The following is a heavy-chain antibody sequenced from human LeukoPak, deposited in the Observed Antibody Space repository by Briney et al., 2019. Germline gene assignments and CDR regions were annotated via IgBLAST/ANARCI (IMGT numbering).Heavy chain of an antibody. Sequence: PSETLSLTCTVSGGSISSSSYYWGWIRQPPGKGLEWIGSIYYSGSTYYNPSLKSRVTISVDTSKNQFSLKLSSVTAADTAVYYCARLATYYYDSSGYPCIDYWGQGTLVTVSS. CDR3: ARLATYYYDSSGYPCIDY. D-gene: IGHD3-22*01. J-gene: IGHJ4*02. V-gene: IGHV4-39*01. CDR1: GGSISSSSYY. CDR2: IYYSGST.